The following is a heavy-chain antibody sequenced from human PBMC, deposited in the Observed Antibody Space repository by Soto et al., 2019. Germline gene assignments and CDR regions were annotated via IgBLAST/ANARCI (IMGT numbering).Heavy chain of an antibody. V-gene: IGHV1-18*01. J-gene: IGHJ4*02. D-gene: IGHD6-19*01. CDR1: GYTFTNYG. Sequence: ASVKVSCKASGYTFTNYGINWVRQAPGQGLEWMGWISAYNANTNYAQKFQGRVTMTTDTSTSTAYMELRSLRSDDTAVYYCARSGAIEQWLVYEWGQGTLVTVSS. CDR2: ISAYNANT. CDR3: ARSGAIEQWLVYE.